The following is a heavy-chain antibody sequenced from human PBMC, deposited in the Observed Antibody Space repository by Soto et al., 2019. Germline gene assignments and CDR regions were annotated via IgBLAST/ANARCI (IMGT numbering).Heavy chain of an antibody. CDR1: GFTYTSSA. CDR3: ARDRRDSSSSFLGY. V-gene: IGHV3-30-3*01. D-gene: IGHD6-6*01. CDR2: ISYDGSNK. J-gene: IGHJ4*02. Sequence: RRYMRLSCAACGFTYTSSAMYWVRQAPGKGLEWVAVISYDGSNKYYADSVKGRFTISRDNSKNTLYLQMNSLRAEDTAVYYCARDRRDSSSSFLGYWGQGP.